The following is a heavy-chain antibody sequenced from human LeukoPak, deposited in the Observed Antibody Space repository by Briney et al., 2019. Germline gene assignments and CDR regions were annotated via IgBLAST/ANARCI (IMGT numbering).Heavy chain of an antibody. D-gene: IGHD1-14*01. V-gene: IGHV3-23*01. J-gene: IGHJ5*02. CDR3: AKDPLGRFDP. CDR1: GFTFSSYT. CDR2: ISGGKT. Sequence: GGSLRLSCAASGFTFSSYTMSWVRQAPGKGLEWVSAISGGKTYYADSVKGRFTISRDKSKNTLYLQMSSLRAEDTAVYYCAKDPLGRFDPWGQGTLVTVSS.